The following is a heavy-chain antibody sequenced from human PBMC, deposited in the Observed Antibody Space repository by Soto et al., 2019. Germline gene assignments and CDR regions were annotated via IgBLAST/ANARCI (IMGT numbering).Heavy chain of an antibody. CDR2: IKSKTDGGTT. CDR1: GFSFSNAW. Sequence: GSLRLSCAASGFSFSNAWMSWVRQAPGKGLEWVGRIKSKTDGGTTDYAAPVKGRFTISRDDSKNTLYLQMNSLKTEDTAVYYCTTSTGSGWYAFDYWGQGTLVTVSS. CDR3: TTSTGSGWYAFDY. D-gene: IGHD6-19*01. J-gene: IGHJ4*02. V-gene: IGHV3-15*01.